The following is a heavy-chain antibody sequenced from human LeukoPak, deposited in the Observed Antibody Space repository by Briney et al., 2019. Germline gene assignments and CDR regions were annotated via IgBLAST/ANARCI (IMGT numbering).Heavy chain of an antibody. Sequence: GGSLRLSCTASGFTFSDHYMDWVRQTPGKGLEWVGRTRNKANSYATEYAASVKGRFTISRDDSKNSVHLQMNSLKTEDTAVYYCARIGLLWRGMDVWGQGTTVTVSS. CDR1: GFTFSDHY. CDR3: ARIGLLWRGMDV. J-gene: IGHJ6*02. CDR2: TRNKANSYAT. D-gene: IGHD3-10*01. V-gene: IGHV3-72*01.